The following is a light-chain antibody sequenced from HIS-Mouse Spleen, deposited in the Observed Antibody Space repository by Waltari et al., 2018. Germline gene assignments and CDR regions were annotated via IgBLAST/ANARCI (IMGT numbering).Light chain of an antibody. CDR2: DAS. V-gene: IGKV1-33*01. J-gene: IGKJ4*01. CDR1: HDTSNY. Sequence: DIQMTQSPSSLSASVGDRVTITCPASHDTSNYLNWYQQKPGKAPKLLIYDASNLETGVPSRFSGSGSGTDFTFTISSLQPEDIATYYCQQYDNLPLTFGGGTKVEIK. CDR3: QQYDNLPLT.